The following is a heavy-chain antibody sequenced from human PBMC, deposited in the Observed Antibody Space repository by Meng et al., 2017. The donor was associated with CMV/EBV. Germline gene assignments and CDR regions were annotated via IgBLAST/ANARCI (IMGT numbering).Heavy chain of an antibody. CDR2: IYYSGST. J-gene: IGHJ4*02. V-gene: IGHV4-39*07. D-gene: IGHD6-19*01. CDR1: GGSLGRSSYY. CDR3: ARDSAVAGVVDY. Sequence: DSGHGLVKPSDTLSLTGPFCGGSLGRSSYYWGWIRQPPGKGLGWIGSIYYSGSTYYNPSLKSRVTISVDTSKNQFSLKLSSVTAADTAVYYCARDSAVAGVVDYWGQGTLVTVSS.